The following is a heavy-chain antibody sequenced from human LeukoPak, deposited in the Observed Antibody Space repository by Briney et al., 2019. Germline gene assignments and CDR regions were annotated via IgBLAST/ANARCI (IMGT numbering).Heavy chain of an antibody. CDR1: GYTFTGYY. J-gene: IGHJ5*02. Sequence: ASVKVSCKASGYTFTGYYIHWVRQAPGQGLEWMGWINPNSGGTNYAQKFQGRVTMTRDTSISTAYMELSRLTSDDTAVYYCARVVITMVRRVEYNWFDPWGQGTLVTVSS. D-gene: IGHD3-10*01. CDR2: INPNSGGT. CDR3: ARVVITMVRRVEYNWFDP. V-gene: IGHV1-2*02.